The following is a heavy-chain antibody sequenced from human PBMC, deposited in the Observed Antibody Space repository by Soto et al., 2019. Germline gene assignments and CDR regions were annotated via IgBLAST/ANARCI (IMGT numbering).Heavy chain of an antibody. V-gene: IGHV1-8*01. CDR2: MNTNSGNT. Sequence: QVQLVQSGAEVKKPGASVKVSCKASGYTFTSYDINWVRQATGQGLEWMGWMNTNSGNTGYAQKFQGRVTMTRNTSISTAYMELSSLRSEDTAVYYCARGSEEQWLSILDPWGQGTTVTVSS. D-gene: IGHD3-22*01. J-gene: IGHJ6*02. CDR1: GYTFTSYD. CDR3: ARGSEEQWLSILDP.